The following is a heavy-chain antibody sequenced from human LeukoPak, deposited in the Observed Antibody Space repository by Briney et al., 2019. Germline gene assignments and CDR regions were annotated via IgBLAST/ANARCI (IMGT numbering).Heavy chain of an antibody. CDR1: TFSSYW. V-gene: IGHV4-39*01. CDR3: ARQTGSGLFILP. J-gene: IGHJ4*02. CDR2: IYYSGNT. D-gene: IGHD3/OR15-3a*01. Sequence: TFSSYWMNWVRQPPGKGLEWIGSIYYSGNTYYNASLKSQVSISIDTSKNQFSLRLTSVTAADTAVYYCARQTGSGLFILPGGQGTLVTVSS.